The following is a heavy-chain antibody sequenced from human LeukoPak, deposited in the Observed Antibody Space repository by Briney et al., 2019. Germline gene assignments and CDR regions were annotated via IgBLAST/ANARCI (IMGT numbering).Heavy chain of an antibody. CDR3: ARTPRYMGWFDP. Sequence: GESLKISCKGSGYSFTTYWIGWVRQMPGKGLEWMGIIYPGDSDTRYSPSFQGQVTFSADKSISTAYLQWGSLKASDTAMYYCARTPRYMGWFDPWGQGTLVTVSS. D-gene: IGHD1-1*01. CDR1: GYSFTTYW. V-gene: IGHV5-51*01. CDR2: IYPGDSDT. J-gene: IGHJ5*02.